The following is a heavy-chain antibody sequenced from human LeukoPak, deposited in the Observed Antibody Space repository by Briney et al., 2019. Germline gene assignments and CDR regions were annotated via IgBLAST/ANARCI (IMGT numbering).Heavy chain of an antibody. CDR1: GDSINSHTYY. CDR2: VYYSGST. J-gene: IGHJ4*02. CDR3: ARDQGNRFDY. D-gene: IGHD3-10*01. V-gene: IGHV4-39*07. Sequence: PSETLSLTCTVSGDSINSHTYYWAWIRQPPGKGLEWIGSVYYSGSTNYNPSLKSRVTISVDKSKNQFSLKLSSVTAADTAVYYCARDQGNRFDYWGQGTLVTVSS.